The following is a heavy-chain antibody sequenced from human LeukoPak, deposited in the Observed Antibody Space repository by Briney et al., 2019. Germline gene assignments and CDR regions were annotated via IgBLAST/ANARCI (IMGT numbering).Heavy chain of an antibody. CDR2: ISSSSSYI. CDR1: GFTLSSYS. Sequence: PGGSLRLSCAASGFTLSSYSMNWVRQAPGKGLEWVSSISSSSSYIYYADSVKGRFTISRDNAKNSLYLQMNGLRAEDTAVYYCAELGITMIGGVWGKGTTVTISS. D-gene: IGHD3-10*02. V-gene: IGHV3-21*01. CDR3: AELGITMIGGV. J-gene: IGHJ6*04.